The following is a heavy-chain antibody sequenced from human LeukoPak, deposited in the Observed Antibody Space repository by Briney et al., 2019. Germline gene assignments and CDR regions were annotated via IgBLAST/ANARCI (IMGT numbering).Heavy chain of an antibody. Sequence: PSETLSLPCTVSGGSISSGGYYWSWLRQHPGKGLEWIGYIYYSGSTYYNPSLKSRVTISVDTSKNQFSLKLSSVTAADTAVYYCAGSAGFLDIDYWGQGTLVTVSS. CDR1: GGSISSGGYY. V-gene: IGHV4-31*03. CDR3: AGSAGFLDIDY. D-gene: IGHD3/OR15-3a*01. CDR2: IYYSGST. J-gene: IGHJ4*02.